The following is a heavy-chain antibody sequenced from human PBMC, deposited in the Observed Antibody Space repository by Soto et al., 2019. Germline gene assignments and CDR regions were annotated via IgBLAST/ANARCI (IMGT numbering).Heavy chain of an antibody. CDR3: SRVSRDTPMGLNWCEP. CDR2: INPNSGGT. CDR1: GYTFTGYY. V-gene: IGHV1-2*02. J-gene: IGHJ5*02. D-gene: IGHD5-18*01. Sequence: ASVKVSCKASGYTFTGYYMHWVRQAPGQGLEWMGWINPNSGGTNYAQKFQGRVTMTRDTSISTAYMELSRLRSDDTAVYYWSRVSRDTPMGLNWCEPWRQEAPV.